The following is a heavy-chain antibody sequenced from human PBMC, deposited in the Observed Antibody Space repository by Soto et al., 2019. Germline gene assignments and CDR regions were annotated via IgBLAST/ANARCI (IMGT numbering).Heavy chain of an antibody. CDR3: AHKPDGYNQPYFDY. CDR1: GFSLSTSGVG. D-gene: IGHD5-12*01. V-gene: IGHV2-5*02. J-gene: IGHJ4*02. Sequence: QITLKESGPTLVKPTQTLTLTCTFSGFSLSTSGVGVCWIRQPQGKALEWLALIYWDDDKRYSPSLKSRLTITKDTCKNQVVLTMTTKDPGDTATYYCAHKPDGYNQPYFDYWGQGTLVTVSS. CDR2: IYWDDDK.